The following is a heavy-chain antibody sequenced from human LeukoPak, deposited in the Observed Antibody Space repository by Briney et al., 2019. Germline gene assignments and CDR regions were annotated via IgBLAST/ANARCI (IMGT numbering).Heavy chain of an antibody. D-gene: IGHD5-24*01. Sequence: GGSLRLSCAASGFTFSSYSMNWVRQAPGKGLEWVSSISSSSSYIYYADSVKGRFTISRDNAKNSLYLQMNSLRAEDTAVYYCARGSTRWLQLSFDYWGQGTLVTVSS. CDR2: ISSSSSYI. J-gene: IGHJ4*02. CDR1: GFTFSSYS. V-gene: IGHV3-21*01. CDR3: ARGSTRWLQLSFDY.